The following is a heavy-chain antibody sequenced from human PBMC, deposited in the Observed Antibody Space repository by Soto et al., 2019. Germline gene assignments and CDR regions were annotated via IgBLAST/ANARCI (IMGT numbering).Heavy chain of an antibody. V-gene: IGHV3-30*04. Sequence: RLSCAGSGFTFGNYAMHLVCQAPGKGLARVAAISYDGTNKYYADSVKGRFTISRDNSNNSLYLQVNSLRADDMAVYYSARNGSGNDYHFDYWGQGTLVTVSS. CDR3: ARNGSGNDYHFDY. CDR1: GFTFGNYA. D-gene: IGHD3-10*01. J-gene: IGHJ4*02. CDR2: ISYDGTNK.